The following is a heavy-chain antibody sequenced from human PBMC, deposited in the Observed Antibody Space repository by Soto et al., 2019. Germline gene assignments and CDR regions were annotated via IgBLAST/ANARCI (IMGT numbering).Heavy chain of an antibody. D-gene: IGHD3-16*01. V-gene: IGHV3-21*06. Sequence: GGSLRLSCVASGFMFSAYTMNWVRQALGKGLEWLSSISDDSSYIDYADSLRGRFTVSRDNARNSLYLQIDSLGVEDTAVYYCATPYYFNHWGPGTLVTVSS. CDR3: ATPYYFNH. CDR2: ISDDSSYI. CDR1: GFMFSAYT. J-gene: IGHJ1*01.